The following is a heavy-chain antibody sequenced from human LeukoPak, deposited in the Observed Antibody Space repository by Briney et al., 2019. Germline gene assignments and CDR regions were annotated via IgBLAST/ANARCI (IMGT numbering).Heavy chain of an antibody. J-gene: IGHJ4*02. D-gene: IGHD1-14*01. CDR2: ISAYNGNT. V-gene: IGHV1-18*01. CDR3: ARGGPGRYNWNHLDY. Sequence: ASLNVSSKPSGYTFTTYGISRVPQAPGQQREWMGWISAYNGNTNYAKKLQGRVTTTTDTSTSTAYMELRSLRSDDTAVYYCARGGPGRYNWNHLDYWGQGTLVTVSS. CDR1: GYTFTTYG.